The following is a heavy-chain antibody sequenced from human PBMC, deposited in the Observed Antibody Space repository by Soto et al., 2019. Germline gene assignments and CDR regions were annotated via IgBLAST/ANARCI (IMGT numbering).Heavy chain of an antibody. V-gene: IGHV5-51*01. J-gene: IGHJ6*02. Sequence: WVRQMPGKGLEWMGIIYPGDSDTRYSPSFQGQVTISADKSISTAYLQWSSLKASDTAMYYCARLPYYYDSSGYYYYYYGMDVWGQGTTVTVSS. CDR3: ARLPYYYDSSGYYYYYYGMDV. D-gene: IGHD3-22*01. CDR2: IYPGDSDT.